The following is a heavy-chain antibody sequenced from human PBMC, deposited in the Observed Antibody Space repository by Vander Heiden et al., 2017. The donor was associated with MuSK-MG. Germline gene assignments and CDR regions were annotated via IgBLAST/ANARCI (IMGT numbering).Heavy chain of an antibody. D-gene: IGHD1-26*01. CDR3: GRGLRPGAYYYMDV. Sequence: EVQLVESGGALVQPGRSLRLSCTGSGFTFGDYAMGWVRQAPGKGLEWIGFIRSKYGGTTEYAASVQGRFTISRDDSESIAYLQMNSLETDDTAVYYCGRGLRPGAYYYMDVWGKGTTVTVSS. V-gene: IGHV3-49*04. CDR2: IRSKYGGTT. CDR1: GFTFGDYA. J-gene: IGHJ6*03.